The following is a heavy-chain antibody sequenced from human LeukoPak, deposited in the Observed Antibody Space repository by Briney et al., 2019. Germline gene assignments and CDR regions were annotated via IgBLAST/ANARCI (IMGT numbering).Heavy chain of an antibody. Sequence: PGGSLRLSCAASGFTFSSYAMSWVRQAPGKGLEWVSGIGGSGGSTFFADSVKGRFTISRDNSKNILYLQMNSLSAEDTAVDYCAKDGNGGAVTPRGAFDIWGQGTMVTVSS. J-gene: IGHJ3*02. CDR1: GFTFSSYA. D-gene: IGHD4-17*01. CDR2: IGGSGGST. V-gene: IGHV3-23*01. CDR3: AKDGNGGAVTPRGAFDI.